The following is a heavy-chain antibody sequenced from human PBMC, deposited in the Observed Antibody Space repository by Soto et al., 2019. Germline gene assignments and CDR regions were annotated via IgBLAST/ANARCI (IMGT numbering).Heavy chain of an antibody. V-gene: IGHV3-30*18. J-gene: IGHJ3*02. CDR1: GFTFSNYG. D-gene: IGHD1-26*01. CDR3: ANDVESGSYLLDAIDI. Sequence: QGQLVESGGGVVQPGRSLRLSCAASGFTFSNYGMHWVRQAPGKGLEWVAVISYDGSNKDYADSVKGRFTIFRDNSKNAKKLQLKHMKAENTAVYYLANDVESGSYLLDAIDIWGQGTMVTVSS. CDR2: ISYDGSNK.